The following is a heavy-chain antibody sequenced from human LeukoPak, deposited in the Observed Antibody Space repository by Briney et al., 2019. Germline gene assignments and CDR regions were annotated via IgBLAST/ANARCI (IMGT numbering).Heavy chain of an antibody. D-gene: IGHD6-19*01. Sequence: ASVKVSCKASGYTFTSYYMHWVRQAPGQGLEWMGIINPSGGSTSYAQKFQGRVTMTRDMSTSTVYMELSSLRSEDTAVYYCATVYVGSGWFGRGVDAFDIWGQGTMVTVSS. CDR3: ATVYVGSGWFGRGVDAFDI. V-gene: IGHV1-46*01. CDR2: INPSGGST. CDR1: GYTFTSYY. J-gene: IGHJ3*02.